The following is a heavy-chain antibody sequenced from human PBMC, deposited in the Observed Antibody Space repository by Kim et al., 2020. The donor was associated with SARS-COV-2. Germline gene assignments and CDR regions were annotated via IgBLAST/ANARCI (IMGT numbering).Heavy chain of an antibody. CDR3: ARGRKYNWNDYRFDP. CDR1: GFTFSSYA. J-gene: IGHJ5*02. CDR2: ISYDGSNK. Sequence: GGSLRLSCAASGFTFSSYAMHWVRQAPGKGLEWVAVISYDGSNKYYADSVKGRFTISRDNSKNTLYLQMNSLRAEDTAVYYCARGRKYNWNDYRFDPWGQGTLVTVSS. D-gene: IGHD1-20*01. V-gene: IGHV3-30*04.